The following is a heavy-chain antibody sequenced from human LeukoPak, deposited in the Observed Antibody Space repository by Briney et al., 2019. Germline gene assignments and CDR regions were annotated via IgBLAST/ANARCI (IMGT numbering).Heavy chain of an antibody. CDR3: ASDVDYYDSSGQGFQH. Sequence: ASVKVSCKASGCTFTSYGISWVRQAPGQGLEWMGWISAYNGNTNYAQKLQGRVTMTTDTSTSTAYMELRSLRSDDTAVYYCASDVDYYDSSGQGFQHWGQGTLVTVSS. D-gene: IGHD3-22*01. CDR1: GCTFTSYG. J-gene: IGHJ1*01. CDR2: ISAYNGNT. V-gene: IGHV1-18*01.